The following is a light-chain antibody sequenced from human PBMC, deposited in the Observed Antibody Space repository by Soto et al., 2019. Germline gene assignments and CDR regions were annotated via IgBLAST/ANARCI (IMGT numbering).Light chain of an antibody. CDR3: QSYDSSLRDWV. V-gene: IGLV1-40*01. J-gene: IGLJ3*02. CDR1: SSNIGAGYD. CDR2: GNS. Sequence: QSVLTQPPSVSGAPGQRVTISCTGSSSNIGAGYDVHWYQQVPGTAPKLLIYGNSNRPSGVPDQFSGSKSGTSASLAITGLQAEDEADYYCQSYDSSLRDWVFGGGTKLTVL.